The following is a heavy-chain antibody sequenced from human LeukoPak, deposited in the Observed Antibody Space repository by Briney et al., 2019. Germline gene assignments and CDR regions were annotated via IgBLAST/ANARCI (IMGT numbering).Heavy chain of an antibody. V-gene: IGHV3-48*01. CDR1: GFTFSSYS. J-gene: IGHJ3*02. Sequence: GGSLRLSCAASGFTFSSYSMTWVRQAPGKGLEWVSYISSSSSTIYYADSVKGRFTISRDNAKNSLYLQMNSPRAEDTAVYYCARDIPRSYGAPVGNAFDIWGQGTMVTVSS. CDR2: ISSSSSTI. D-gene: IGHD4-17*01. CDR3: ARDIPRSYGAPVGNAFDI.